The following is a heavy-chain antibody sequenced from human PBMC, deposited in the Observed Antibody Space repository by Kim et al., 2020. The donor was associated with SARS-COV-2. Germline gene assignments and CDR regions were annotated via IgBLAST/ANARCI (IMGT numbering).Heavy chain of an antibody. Sequence: GGSLRLSCAASGFTVSSNYMSWVRQAPGKGLEWVSVIYSGGSTYYADSVKGRFTISRDNSKNTLYLQMNSLRAEDTAVYYCARDWRSGSYIAFDIWGQGTMVTVSS. CDR2: IYSGGST. CDR1: GFTVSSNY. D-gene: IGHD1-26*01. CDR3: ARDWRSGSYIAFDI. V-gene: IGHV3-53*01. J-gene: IGHJ3*02.